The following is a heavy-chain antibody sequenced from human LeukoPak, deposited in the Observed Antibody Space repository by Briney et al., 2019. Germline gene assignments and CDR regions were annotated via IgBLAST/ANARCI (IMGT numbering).Heavy chain of an antibody. V-gene: IGHV4-61*09. J-gene: IGHJ4*02. CDR3: ARVYYEKSYFDY. CDR1: GGSISGGTYY. D-gene: IGHD3-3*01. CDR2: IHFSGIS. Sequence: SSETLSLTCTVSGGSISGGTYYWSWIRQPAGAGLEWIGHIHFSGISNYNPSLKSRVTISIDTSKKQFSLKLRSVTAADTAVYYCARVYYEKSYFDYWGQGTLVTVSS.